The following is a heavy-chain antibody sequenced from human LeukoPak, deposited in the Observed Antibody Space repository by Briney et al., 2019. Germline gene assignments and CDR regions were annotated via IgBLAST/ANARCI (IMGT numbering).Heavy chain of an antibody. Sequence: GGSLRLSCAVSGFNVRSNYMSWVRQAPGKGLEWVSAIYSGGTTYYADSVKGRFTISRDNSKNMLYLQMNSLRVEDTAVYYCARDHTSWDPFDYWGQGILVTVSS. CDR3: ARDHTSWDPFDY. CDR1: GFNVRSNY. J-gene: IGHJ4*02. CDR2: IYSGGTT. D-gene: IGHD1-26*01. V-gene: IGHV3-66*02.